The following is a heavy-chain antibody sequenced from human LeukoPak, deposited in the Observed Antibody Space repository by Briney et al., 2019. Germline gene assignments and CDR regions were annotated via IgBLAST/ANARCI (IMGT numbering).Heavy chain of an antibody. CDR1: GGSVGSDNSY. J-gene: IGHJ4*02. CDR3: ARGYYYRT. D-gene: IGHD3-10*01. V-gene: IGHV4-61*02. CDR2: IYADGSS. Sequence: PSETLSLTCTVSGGSVGSDNSYWNWIRQPAGKGLEWIGRIYADGSSTYNPSLKSRVTILVDTSKNQFSLRLSSMTAADTAGYYCARGYYYRTWGLGTLVTVSS.